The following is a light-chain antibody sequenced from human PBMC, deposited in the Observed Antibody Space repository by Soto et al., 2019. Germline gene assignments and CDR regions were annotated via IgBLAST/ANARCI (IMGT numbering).Light chain of an antibody. CDR2: WAS. J-gene: IGKJ4*01. CDR1: QSVFYSSNNKHY. V-gene: IGKV4-1*01. CDR3: QQYYTTPLT. Sequence: DIVVTPSPDSLAVCLGERATINCKCSQSVFYSSNNKHYLAWFQQKPGQPPKLLIYWASTRESGVPDRFSGSGSGTDFTLTISSLQAEDVAVYYCQQYYTTPLTFGGGTKVEIK.